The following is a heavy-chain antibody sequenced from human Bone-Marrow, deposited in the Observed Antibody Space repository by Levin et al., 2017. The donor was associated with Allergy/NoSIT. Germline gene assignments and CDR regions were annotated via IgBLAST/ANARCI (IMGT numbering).Heavy chain of an antibody. CDR1: GFTFNTYP. CDR2: IGPGGGPT. CDR3: AKRMPTVPTCALDD. Sequence: GGSLRLSCAASGFTFNTYPMNWVRQAPGKGLEWVSVIGPGGGPTYYGDSVKGRFTISRDDSKNTLYLQMNSLRGEDTAVFYCAKRMPTVPTCALDDWGQGTLVTVSS. V-gene: IGHV3-23*01. D-gene: IGHD4-17*01. J-gene: IGHJ4*02.